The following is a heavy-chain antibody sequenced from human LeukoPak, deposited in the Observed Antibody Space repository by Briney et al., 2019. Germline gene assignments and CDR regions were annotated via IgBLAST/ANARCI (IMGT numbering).Heavy chain of an antibody. V-gene: IGHV5-51*01. CDR2: IYPGDSDT. CDR1: GYSSPDYW. J-gene: IGHJ6*02. CDR3: ARHSDYYGSGSYYNVRGGYYCYGMDV. D-gene: IGHD3-10*01. Sequence: KPGESLKISCKGSGYSSPDYWIGWVRQPPGKGLEWMGIIYPGDSDTRYSPSFQGQVTISADKSISTAYLQWSSLKASDTAMYYCARHSDYYGSGSYYNVRGGYYCYGMDVWGQGTTVTVSS.